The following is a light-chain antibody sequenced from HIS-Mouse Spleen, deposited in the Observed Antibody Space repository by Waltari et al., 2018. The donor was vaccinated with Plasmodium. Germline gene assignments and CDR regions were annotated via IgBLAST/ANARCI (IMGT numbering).Light chain of an antibody. CDR2: EDS. Sequence: SYELTQPPSVSVSPGQTARITGRGDALPKKYAYWYQQKSGQAPVLVIYEDSKRPSGIPERFSGSSSGTMATLTISGAQVEDEADYYCYSTDSSGNHRVFGGGTKLTVL. J-gene: IGLJ3*02. CDR3: YSTDSSGNHRV. CDR1: ALPKKY. V-gene: IGLV3-10*01.